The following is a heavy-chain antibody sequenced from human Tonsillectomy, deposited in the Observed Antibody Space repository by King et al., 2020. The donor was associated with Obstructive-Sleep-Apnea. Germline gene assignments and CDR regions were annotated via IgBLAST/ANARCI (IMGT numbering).Heavy chain of an antibody. V-gene: IGHV4-30-4*07. CDR3: ARTEYTDFPRFFDF. D-gene: IGHD2/OR15-2a*01. J-gene: IGHJ4*02. Sequence: QLQLQESGPGLVKPSQTLSLTCAVSGGSVSTAGYSWNWIRQSPGRGLEWIAYISYSGNTYYNPSLNSRLAISVDPSKNRFSLEMTSVTAADTAEYFCARTEYTDFPRFFDFWGQGTLVTVSS. CDR1: GGSVSTAGYS. CDR2: ISYSGNT.